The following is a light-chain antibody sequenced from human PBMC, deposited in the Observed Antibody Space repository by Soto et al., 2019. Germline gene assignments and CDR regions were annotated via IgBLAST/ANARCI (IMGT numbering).Light chain of an antibody. J-gene: IGKJ1*01. CDR2: KAS. V-gene: IGKV1-5*03. CDR1: QTISSW. CDR3: QHYNSYPEA. Sequence: DIQMTQSPSTLSGSVGDRVTITCRASQTISSWLAWYQQKPGKAPKLLIYKASTLKSGVPSRFSGSGSETEFTLTISSLQPDDFATYYCQHYNSYPEAFGHGTKVDIK.